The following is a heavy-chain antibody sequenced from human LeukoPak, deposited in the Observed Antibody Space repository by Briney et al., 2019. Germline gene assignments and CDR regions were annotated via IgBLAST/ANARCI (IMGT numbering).Heavy chain of an antibody. D-gene: IGHD4-17*01. V-gene: IGHV3-23*01. CDR1: GFTFSSYA. Sequence: GGSLRLSCAVSGFTFSSYAMSWVRQAPGKGLEWVSAISGSGGSTYYADSVKGRFTISRDNSKNTLYLQMNSLRAEDTAVYYCAKDEGYGDYEFDYWGQGTLVTVSS. CDR2: ISGSGGST. J-gene: IGHJ4*02. CDR3: AKDEGYGDYEFDY.